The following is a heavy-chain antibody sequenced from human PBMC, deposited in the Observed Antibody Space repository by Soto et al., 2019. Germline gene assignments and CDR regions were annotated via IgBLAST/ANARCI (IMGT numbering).Heavy chain of an antibody. CDR1: GYTFTSYD. J-gene: IGHJ4*02. Sequence: QVQLVQSGAEVKKPGASVKVSCKASGYTFTSYDINWVRQATGQGLEWMGWMNPNSGNTGYAQKFQGRVTMTRNTSMSTDYMQLRSLRSDDTAVYYCESGKVEDFGVVIIPYYFDHWGQGTLVTVSS. CDR3: ESGKVEDFGVVIIPYYFDH. V-gene: IGHV1-8*01. D-gene: IGHD3-3*01. CDR2: MNPNSGNT.